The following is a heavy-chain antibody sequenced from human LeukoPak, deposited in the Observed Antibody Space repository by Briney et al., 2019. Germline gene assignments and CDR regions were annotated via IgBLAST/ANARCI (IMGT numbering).Heavy chain of an antibody. CDR2: ISAYNGNT. Sequence: ASVKVSCKASGYTFTSYGIIWVRQAPGQGLEWMGWISAYNGNTNYAQKLQGRVTMTTDTSTSTAYMELRSLRSDDTAVYYCARERETWIQLWSLDYWGQGTLVTVSS. J-gene: IGHJ4*02. CDR1: GYTFTSYG. CDR3: ARERETWIQLWSLDY. V-gene: IGHV1-18*01. D-gene: IGHD5-18*01.